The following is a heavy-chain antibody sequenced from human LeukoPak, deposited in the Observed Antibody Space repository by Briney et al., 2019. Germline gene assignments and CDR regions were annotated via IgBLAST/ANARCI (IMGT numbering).Heavy chain of an antibody. CDR3: AKGVDTAMATTFFDY. V-gene: IGHV3-9*03. Sequence: GGSLRLSCAASGFTFDDYAMHWVRQAPGKGLEWVSGISWNSGSIGYADSVKGRFTISRDNAKNSLYLQMNSLRAEDMALYYCAKGVDTAMATTFFDYWGQGTLVTVSS. D-gene: IGHD5-18*01. CDR1: GFTFDDYA. CDR2: ISWNSGSI. J-gene: IGHJ4*02.